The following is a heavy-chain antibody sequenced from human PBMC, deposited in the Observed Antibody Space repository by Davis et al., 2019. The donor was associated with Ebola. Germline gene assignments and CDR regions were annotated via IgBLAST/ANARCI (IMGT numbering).Heavy chain of an antibody. CDR3: ASGDGRGSSYDMDV. V-gene: IGHV3-23*01. Sequence: GESLKISCAASGFTFSSYAMSWVRQAPGKGLEWVSAISGSAGGGSTYYADSVKGRFTISRDNAKNSLFLEMNSLRAEDTAFYYCASGDGRGSSYDMDVWGQGTTVTVSS. J-gene: IGHJ6*02. D-gene: IGHD5-12*01. CDR2: ISGSAGGGST. CDR1: GFTFSSYA.